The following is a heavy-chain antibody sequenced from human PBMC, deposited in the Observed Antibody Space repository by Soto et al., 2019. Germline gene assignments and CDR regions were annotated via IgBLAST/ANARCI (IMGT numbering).Heavy chain of an antibody. CDR1: GFSLSNAGLG. J-gene: IGHJ5*02. CDR3: ESTYSTSWYLFDP. Sequence: QVTVKESGPVLVKPTETLTLTCTVSGFSLSNAGLGVSWIRQPPGKALEWLAHIFSNDEKSYSTSLKSRLTVSKDTSKSQVVLTMTNMDAVDTATYYCESTYSTSWYLFDPWGQGTLVTVSS. V-gene: IGHV2-26*04. CDR2: IFSNDEK. D-gene: IGHD6-13*01.